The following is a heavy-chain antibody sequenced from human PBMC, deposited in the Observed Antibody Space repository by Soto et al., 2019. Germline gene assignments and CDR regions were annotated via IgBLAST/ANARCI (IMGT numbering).Heavy chain of an antibody. CDR2: INHSGST. D-gene: IGHD3-10*01. CDR1: GGSFSGYY. CDR3: ARGGLTYYYGSGSYWAKNWVDP. J-gene: IGHJ5*02. V-gene: IGHV4-34*01. Sequence: PSETLSLTCAVYGGSFSGYYWSWIRQPPGKGLEWIGEINHSGSTNYNPSLKSRVTISVDTSKNQFSLKLSSVTAADTAVYYCARGGLTYYYGSGSYWAKNWVDPGGQGTLVTVSS.